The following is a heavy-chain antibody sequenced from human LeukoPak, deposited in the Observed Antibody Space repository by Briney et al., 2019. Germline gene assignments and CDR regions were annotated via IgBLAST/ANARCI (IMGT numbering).Heavy chain of an antibody. V-gene: IGHV3-48*01. D-gene: IGHD3-10*01. CDR2: ISRSSSVI. Sequence: GGSLRLSCAASGFTFSSYSMNWVRQAPGKGLEWVSYISRSSSVIYYADSVKGRFTISRDNAKNSLYLQMNSLRAEDTAVYYCAKVTYHYGSGSYYNPGAVTEYWGQGTLVTVSS. J-gene: IGHJ4*02. CDR1: GFTFSSYS. CDR3: AKVTYHYGSGSYYNPGAVTEY.